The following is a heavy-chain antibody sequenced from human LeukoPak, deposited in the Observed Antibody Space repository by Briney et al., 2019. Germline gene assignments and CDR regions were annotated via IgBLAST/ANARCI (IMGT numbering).Heavy chain of an antibody. CDR3: ARVSYGDDATPFDY. CDR2: INPNSGGA. D-gene: IGHD4-17*01. Sequence: ASVKVSCKASGYSFTAYYMHWMPQAPGQGLEWMGRINPNSGGADYAQKFQGRVTMTRDTSISTAYMELSSLRSDDTAVYYCARVSYGDDATPFDYWGQGTLVTVSS. J-gene: IGHJ4*02. CDR1: GYSFTAYY. V-gene: IGHV1-2*06.